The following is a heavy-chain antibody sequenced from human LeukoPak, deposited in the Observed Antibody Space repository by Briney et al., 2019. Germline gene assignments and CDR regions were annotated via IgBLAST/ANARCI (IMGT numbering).Heavy chain of an antibody. D-gene: IGHD3-22*01. J-gene: IGHJ6*03. CDR3: ARTYYYDSSGYNLYYYYYMDV. CDR2: IYYSGST. CDR1: GGSISSHY. Sequence: SETLSLTCTVSGGSISSHYWSWIRQPPGKGLEWIGYIYYSGSTNYNPSLKRRVTISVDTSKNQFSLKLSSVTAADTAVYYCARTYYYDSSGYNLYYYYYMDVWGKGTTVTVSS. V-gene: IGHV4-59*11.